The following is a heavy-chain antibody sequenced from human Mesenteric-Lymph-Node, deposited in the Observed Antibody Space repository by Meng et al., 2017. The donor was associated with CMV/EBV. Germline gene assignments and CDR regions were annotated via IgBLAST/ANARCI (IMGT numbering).Heavy chain of an antibody. V-gene: IGHV3-49*04. Sequence: GGSLRLSCTASGFTFGDYAMTWVRQAPGKGLEWVGFIRSKAYGGTTEYAASVKGRFTISRDDSKSIAYLQMNSLKTEDTAVYYCTRGRRIPDYWGQGTLVTVSS. D-gene: IGHD2-15*01. CDR3: TRGRRIPDY. CDR2: IRSKAYGGTT. CDR1: GFTFGDYA. J-gene: IGHJ4*02.